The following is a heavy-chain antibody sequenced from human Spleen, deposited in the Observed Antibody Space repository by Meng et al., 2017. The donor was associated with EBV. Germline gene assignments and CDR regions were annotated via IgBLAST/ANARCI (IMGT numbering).Heavy chain of an antibody. CDR2: IHYCGAS. D-gene: IGHD6-19*01. J-gene: IGHJ4*02. V-gene: IGHV4-61*08. Sequence: QVRLQGPGPGLVHPSHSLSLTCSVSAVPVTRGEYYWNWIRQSSGKGLEWIGYIHYCGASNYKPSLKSRVTISLDTSKNQFSLRVNAVTAADTAVYFCARGHSSDWDYFFDSWGLGTLVTVSS. CDR1: AVPVTRGEYY. CDR3: ARGHSSDWDYFFDS.